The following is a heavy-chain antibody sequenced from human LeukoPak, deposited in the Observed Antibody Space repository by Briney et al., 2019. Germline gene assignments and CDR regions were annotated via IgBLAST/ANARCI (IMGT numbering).Heavy chain of an antibody. CDR1: GGSISSGSYY. CDR2: IYTSGST. J-gene: IGHJ5*02. Sequence: SETLSLTCTVSGGSISSGSYYWSWIRQPAGKGLEWIGRIYTSGSTNYNPSLKSRVTISVDTSQNQFSLKLSSVTAADTAVYYCARRPPGLYSDRRKGWIDPWGQGTLVTVSS. CDR3: ARRPPGLYSDRRKGWIDP. V-gene: IGHV4-61*02. D-gene: IGHD3-22*01.